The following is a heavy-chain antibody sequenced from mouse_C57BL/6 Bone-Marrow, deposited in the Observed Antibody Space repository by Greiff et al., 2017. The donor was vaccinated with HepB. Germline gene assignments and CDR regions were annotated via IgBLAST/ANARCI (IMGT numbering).Heavy chain of an antibody. CDR2: ISNGGGST. CDR3: ARQGLLRSFDY. CDR1: GFTFSDYY. V-gene: IGHV5-12*01. Sequence: VESGGGLVQPGGSLKLSCAASGFTFSDYYMYWVRQTPEKRLEWVAYISNGGGSTYYPDTVKGRFTISRDNAKNTLYLQMSRLKSEDTAMYYCARQGLLRSFDYWGQGTTLTVSS. D-gene: IGHD1-1*01. J-gene: IGHJ2*01.